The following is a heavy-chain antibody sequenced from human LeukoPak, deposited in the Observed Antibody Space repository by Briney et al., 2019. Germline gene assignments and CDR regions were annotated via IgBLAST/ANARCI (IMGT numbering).Heavy chain of an antibody. CDR2: IYYSGST. J-gene: IGHJ6*03. CDR1: GGSISSYY. CDR3: AGPHRRHQPYMDV. Sequence: SETLSLTCTVSGGSISSYYWGWIRQPPGKGLEWIGSIYYSGSTYYNPSLKSRVTISVDTSKNQFSLKLSSVTAADTAVYYCAGPHRRHQPYMDVWGKGTTVTVSS. D-gene: IGHD2-2*01. V-gene: IGHV4-39*01.